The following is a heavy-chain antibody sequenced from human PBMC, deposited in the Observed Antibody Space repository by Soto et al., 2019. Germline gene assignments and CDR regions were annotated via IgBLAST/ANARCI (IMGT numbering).Heavy chain of an antibody. V-gene: IGHV4-59*01. D-gene: IGHD6-13*01. Sequence: PSETLSLTCTVSGGSMSPNYWSWFRQPPGKGLEWIGYIYYSGSTNYNPSLKSRVTISVDTSKNQFSLKLSSVTAADTAVYYCARDNAAAAGTMDWFDPWGQGTLVTVSS. J-gene: IGHJ5*02. CDR2: IYYSGST. CDR1: GGSMSPNY. CDR3: ARDNAAAAGTMDWFDP.